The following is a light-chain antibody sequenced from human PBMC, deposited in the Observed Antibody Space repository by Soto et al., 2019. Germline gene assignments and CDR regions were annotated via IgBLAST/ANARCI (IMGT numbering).Light chain of an antibody. CDR2: EGS. V-gene: IGLV2-23*01. CDR1: SSDVGSYNL. J-gene: IGLJ2*01. CDR3: CSYARSSPYVG. Sequence: QPVLTQPASVSGSPGQSITISCTGSSSDVGSYNLVSWYQQHPGKAPKLMIYEGSKRPSGVSNRFSGSKSGNTASLTISGLQAEDWADYYCCSYARSSPYVGFGGGTKLTVL.